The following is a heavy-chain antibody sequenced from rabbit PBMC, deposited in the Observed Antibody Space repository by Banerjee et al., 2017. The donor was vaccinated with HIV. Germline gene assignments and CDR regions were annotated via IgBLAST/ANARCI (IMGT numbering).Heavy chain of an antibody. D-gene: IGHD4-1*01. CDR1: GFSFSSSYY. Sequence: QEQLVESGGGLVQPEGSLTLTCTASGFSFSSSYYMCWVRQAPGKGLEWIGYIDPVFGSTYYASWVNGRFTISSHNAQNTLYLQLNSLTAADTATYFCARGDPYSSGEGYYFNLWGPGTLVTVS. CDR3: ARGDPYSSGEGYYFNL. J-gene: IGHJ4*01. V-gene: IGHV1S45*01. CDR2: IDPVFGST.